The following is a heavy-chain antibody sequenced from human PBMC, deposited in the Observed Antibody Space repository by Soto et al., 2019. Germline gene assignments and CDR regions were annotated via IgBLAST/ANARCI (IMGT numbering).Heavy chain of an antibody. CDR1: GYTFTNFG. CDR2: ISAYNGNT. D-gene: IGHD3-16*01. J-gene: IGHJ4*02. Sequence: QVQLVQSGAEVKKPGASVKVSCKASGYTFTNFGISWVRQAPGQGLEWMGWISAYNGNTNYEQNFQGRVTMTTDTFTRTAYMGPRSLRSDDTAVYYSARGGTPIDYWGPGTLVPVSS. V-gene: IGHV1-18*01. CDR3: ARGGTPIDY.